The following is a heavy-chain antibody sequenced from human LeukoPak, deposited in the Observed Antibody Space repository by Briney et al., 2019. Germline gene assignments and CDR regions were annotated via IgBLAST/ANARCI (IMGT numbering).Heavy chain of an antibody. CDR1: GGSISSYY. CDR2: INHSGST. V-gene: IGHV4-34*01. Sequence: SETLSLTCTVSGGSISSYYWSWIRQPPGKGLEWIGEINHSGSTNYNPSLKSRVTISVDTSKHQFSLKLSSVTAADTAVYYCARVAYCTNGVCFYYGSGSYYPNYYYYMDVWGKGTTVTVSS. J-gene: IGHJ6*03. D-gene: IGHD3-10*01. CDR3: ARVAYCTNGVCFYYGSGSYYPNYYYYMDV.